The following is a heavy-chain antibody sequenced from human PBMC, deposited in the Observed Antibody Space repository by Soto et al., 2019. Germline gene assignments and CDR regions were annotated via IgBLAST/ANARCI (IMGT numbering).Heavy chain of an antibody. V-gene: IGHV5-51*01. CDR1: GYSFTSYW. J-gene: IGHJ4*02. CDR3: AGLFPYVSSGYHLNY. CDR2: IYPGDSDT. Sequence: GESLKISCKGSGYSFTSYWIGWVRQMPGKGLEWMGIIYPGDSDTRYSPSFQGQVTISADKSISTAYLQWSSLKASDTAMYYCAGLFPYVSSGYHLNYLGQGTLVTVSS. D-gene: IGHD3-22*01.